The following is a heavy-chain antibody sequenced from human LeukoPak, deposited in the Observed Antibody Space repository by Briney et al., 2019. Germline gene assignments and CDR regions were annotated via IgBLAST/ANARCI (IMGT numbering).Heavy chain of an antibody. V-gene: IGHV4-59*12. CDR2: ICYSGST. CDR1: GGSISSYY. D-gene: IGHD3-16*02. CDR3: ARGAYYDYVWGSYRSNWIDP. J-gene: IGHJ5*02. Sequence: PSETLSLTCTVSGGSISSYYWSWTRQPPGKGLEWIGYICYSGSTNYNPSLKSRVTISVDTSKNQFSLKLSSVTAADTAVYYCARGAYYDYVWGSYRSNWIDPWGQGTLVTVSS.